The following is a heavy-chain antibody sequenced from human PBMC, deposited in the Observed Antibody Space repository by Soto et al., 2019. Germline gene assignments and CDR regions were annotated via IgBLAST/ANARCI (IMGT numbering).Heavy chain of an antibody. D-gene: IGHD2-2*01. CDR2: ISGSGGST. CDR3: AKDGVVPAAYYYYYGMDV. J-gene: IGHJ6*02. Sequence: PGGSLRLSCAAPGFTFSSYAMSWVRQAPGKGLEWVSAISGSGGSTYYADSVKGRFTISRDNSKNTLYLQMNSLRAEDTAVYYCAKDGVVPAAYYYYYGMDVWGQGTTVTVSS. V-gene: IGHV3-23*01. CDR1: GFTFSSYA.